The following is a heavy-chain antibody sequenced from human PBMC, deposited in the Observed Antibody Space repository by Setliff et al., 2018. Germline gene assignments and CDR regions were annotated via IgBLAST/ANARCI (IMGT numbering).Heavy chain of an antibody. CDR1: GYTFTSYW. D-gene: IGHD1-26*01. CDR3: ARSGNQVGGDY. CDR2: IYPADSDA. Sequence: HGESLKISCKGSGYTFTSYWIGWVRQMPGKGLEWMGIIYPADSDAMYSPSFQGKVTISVDKFINTAYLQWSSLKASDTAMYYCARSGNQVGGDYWGQGTLVTVSS. J-gene: IGHJ4*02. V-gene: IGHV5-51*01.